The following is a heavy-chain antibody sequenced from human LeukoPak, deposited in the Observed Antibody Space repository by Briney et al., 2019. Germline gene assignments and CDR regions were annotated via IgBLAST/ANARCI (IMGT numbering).Heavy chain of an antibody. V-gene: IGHV1-18*01. CDR3: ARDSSGYYLFDY. CDR2: ISAYNGNT. D-gene: IGHD3-22*01. CDR1: GYTFTSYG. J-gene: IGHJ4*02. Sequence: EASVKVSCKASGYTFTSYGISWVRQAPGQGLEWMGWISAYNGNTNYAQKLQGRVTMTADTSTSTAYMELRSLRSDDTAVYYCARDSSGYYLFDYWGQGTLVTVSS.